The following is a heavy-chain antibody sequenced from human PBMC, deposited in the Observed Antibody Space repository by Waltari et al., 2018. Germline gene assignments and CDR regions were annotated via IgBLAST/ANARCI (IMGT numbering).Heavy chain of an antibody. V-gene: IGHV4-59*08. Sequence: QVQLQESGPGLVKPSETLSLTCTVSGGSISSYYWSWIRQPPGKGLEWIGYIYYSGDTNYHPARKSRVTISVDTSKNQFSLKLSSVTAADTAVYYCARSPVGSRAGYFDYWGQGTLVTVSS. CDR2: IYYSGDT. CDR1: GGSISSYY. D-gene: IGHD1-26*01. CDR3: ARSPVGSRAGYFDY. J-gene: IGHJ4*02.